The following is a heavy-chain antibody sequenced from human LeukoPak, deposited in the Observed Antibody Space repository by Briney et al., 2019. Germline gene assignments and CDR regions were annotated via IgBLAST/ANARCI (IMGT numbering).Heavy chain of an antibody. D-gene: IGHD3-3*01. Sequence: SETLSHTCTVSGGSISSYYWSWIRQPPGKGLEWIGYIYYSGSTNYNPSLKSRVTISVDTSKNQFSLKLSSVTAADTAVYYCARVSVMDFWSGYLFDYWGQGTLVTVSS. V-gene: IGHV4-59*01. CDR3: ARVSVMDFWSGYLFDY. CDR1: GGSISSYY. CDR2: IYYSGST. J-gene: IGHJ4*02.